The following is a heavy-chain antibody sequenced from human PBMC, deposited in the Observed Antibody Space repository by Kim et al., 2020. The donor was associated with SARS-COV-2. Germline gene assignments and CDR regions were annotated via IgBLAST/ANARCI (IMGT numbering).Heavy chain of an antibody. CDR2: INHSGST. Sequence: SETLSLTCAVYGGSFSGYYWSWIRQPPGKGLEWIGEINHSGSTNYNPSLKSRVTISVDTSKNQFSLKLSSVTAADTAVYYCARVKVTTNKAFDIWGQGT. J-gene: IGHJ3*02. V-gene: IGHV4-34*01. CDR1: GGSFSGYY. CDR3: ARVKVTTNKAFDI. D-gene: IGHD4-17*01.